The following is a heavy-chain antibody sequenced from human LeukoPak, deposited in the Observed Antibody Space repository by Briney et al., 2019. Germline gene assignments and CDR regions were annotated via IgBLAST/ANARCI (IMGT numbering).Heavy chain of an antibody. Sequence: VGSLRLSCAASGFTFSSYWMHWVRQAPGKGLVWVSRINSDGSSTSYADSVKGRFTISRDNAKNTLYLQMNSLRAEDTAVYYCARRSVRLRLGKLSPFDYWGQGTLVTVSS. J-gene: IGHJ4*02. CDR1: GFTFSSYW. CDR2: INSDGSST. V-gene: IGHV3-74*01. CDR3: ARRSVRLRLGKLSPFDY. D-gene: IGHD3-16*02.